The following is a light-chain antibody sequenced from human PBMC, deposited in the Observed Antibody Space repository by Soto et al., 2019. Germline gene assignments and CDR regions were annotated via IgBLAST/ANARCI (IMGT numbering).Light chain of an antibody. CDR2: RAS. Sequence: EIVMTQSPATLSVSPGGSATLSCRASQHVSSNFAWYRQKPGQAPTLLIYRASTRATGIPARFSGSGSGTEVTLPISSLQSEDFAVYYCQQYNNWPYTFGQGTKLEIK. J-gene: IGKJ2*01. CDR1: QHVSSN. V-gene: IGKV3-15*01. CDR3: QQYNNWPYT.